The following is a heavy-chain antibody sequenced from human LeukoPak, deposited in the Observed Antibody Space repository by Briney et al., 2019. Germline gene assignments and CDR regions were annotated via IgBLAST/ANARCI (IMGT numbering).Heavy chain of an antibody. V-gene: IGHV4-34*01. CDR3: ARSGSKSGSPSDDY. D-gene: IGHD1-26*01. CDR2: INHSGST. Sequence: SETLSLTCAVYGGSFSGYYWSWIRQPPGKGLEWIGEINHSGSTNYNPSLKSRVTISVDTSKNQFSLKLSSVTAADTAVYYCARSGSKSGSPSDDYWGQGTLVTVSS. J-gene: IGHJ4*02. CDR1: GGSFSGYY.